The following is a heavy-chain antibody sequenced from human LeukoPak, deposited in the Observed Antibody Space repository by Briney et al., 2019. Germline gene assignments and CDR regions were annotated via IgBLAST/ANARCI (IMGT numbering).Heavy chain of an antibody. J-gene: IGHJ5*02. Sequence: SETLSLTCTVSGVSMSSYYWSWIRQTPGKGLEWIGYIYYSGSASYYNGDTHYNPSLKSRVTISLDTSRNHFSLKLSSVTAADTAVYYCARVRIAAAGTGYWFDPWGQGTLVTVSS. CDR1: GVSMSSYY. D-gene: IGHD6-13*01. CDR3: ARVRIAAAGTGYWFDP. CDR2: IYYSGSA. V-gene: IGHV4-59*01.